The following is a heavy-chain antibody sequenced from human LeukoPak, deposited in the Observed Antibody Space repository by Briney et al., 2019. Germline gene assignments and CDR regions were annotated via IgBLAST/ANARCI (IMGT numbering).Heavy chain of an antibody. D-gene: IGHD3-22*01. Sequence: PSETLSLTCTVSGGSISSYYWSWIRQPPGKGLEWIGYIYYSGSTNYNPSLKSRVTISVDTSKNQFSLKLSSVTAANTAVYYCARAEIGYYDSSGYIGYWGQGTLVTVSS. CDR3: ARAEIGYYDSSGYIGY. J-gene: IGHJ4*02. V-gene: IGHV4-59*01. CDR1: GGSISSYY. CDR2: IYYSGST.